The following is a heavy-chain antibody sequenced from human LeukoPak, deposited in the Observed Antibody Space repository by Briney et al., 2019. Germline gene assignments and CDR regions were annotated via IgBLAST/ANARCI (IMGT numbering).Heavy chain of an antibody. Sequence: ASVKVSCKASGYTFTGYYMHWVRQAPGQGLEWMGWINPNSGGTNYAQKFQGRVTRTRDTSISTAYMELSRLRSDDTAVYYCARDRRAYYYDSSGYRDYWGQGTLVTVSS. CDR3: ARDRRAYYYDSSGYRDY. CDR2: INPNSGGT. D-gene: IGHD3-22*01. J-gene: IGHJ4*02. CDR1: GYTFTGYY. V-gene: IGHV1-2*02.